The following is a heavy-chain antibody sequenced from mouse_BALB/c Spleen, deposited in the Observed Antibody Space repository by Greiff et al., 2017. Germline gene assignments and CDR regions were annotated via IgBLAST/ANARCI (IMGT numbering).Heavy chain of an antibody. D-gene: IGHD1-2*01. CDR2: IDPANGNT. V-gene: IGHV14-3*02. CDR1: GFNIKDTY. Sequence: VQLKQSGAELVKPGASVKLSCTASGFNIKDTYMHWVKQRPEQGLEWIGRIDPANGNTKYDPKFQGKATITADTSSNTAYLQLSSLTSEDTAVYYCANILRLDWYFDVWGAGTTVTVSS. J-gene: IGHJ1*01. CDR3: ANILRLDWYFDV.